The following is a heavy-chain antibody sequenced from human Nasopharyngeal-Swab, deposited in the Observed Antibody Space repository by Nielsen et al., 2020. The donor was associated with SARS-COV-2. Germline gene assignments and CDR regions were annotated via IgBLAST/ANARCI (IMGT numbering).Heavy chain of an antibody. J-gene: IGHJ4*02. V-gene: IGHV3-7*05. CDR3: MKKIGED. CDR2: INIDGSTQ. Sequence: GEALKISCATSGFTFTNYWMAGVRQAPGKGLEWVVNINIDGSTQYYVEAVKGRFTISRDHTKNSVSLQMNSLRTEDTAMYYCMKKIGEDWGQGTLVTVSS. CDR1: GFTFTNYW.